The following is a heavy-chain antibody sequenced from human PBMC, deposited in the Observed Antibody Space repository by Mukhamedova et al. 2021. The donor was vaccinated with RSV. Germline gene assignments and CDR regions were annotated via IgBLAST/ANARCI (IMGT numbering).Heavy chain of an antibody. D-gene: IGHD4-17*01. CDR3: ATAHGYGDYTHYYYYGMDV. J-gene: IGHJ6*02. CDR2: IYYSGST. Sequence: SWIRQPPGKGLEWIGYIYYSGSTNYNPSLKSRVTISVDTSKNQFSLKLSSVTAADTAVYYCATAHGYGDYTHYYYYGMDVWGQG. V-gene: IGHV4-59*01.